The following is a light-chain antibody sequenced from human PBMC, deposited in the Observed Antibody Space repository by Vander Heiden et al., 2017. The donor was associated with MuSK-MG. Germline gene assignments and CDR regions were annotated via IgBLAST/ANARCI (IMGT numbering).Light chain of an antibody. CDR1: SSNLGSHY. CDR3: AAWDDSLRGVV. J-gene: IGLJ3*02. CDR2: RNN. V-gene: IGLV1-47*03. Sequence: QSVLTQPPSASGTPGQRVTIPCSGSSSNLGSHYAYWYHQLPGTAPNLLIYRNNERPSGVPDRFSGSKSGTSASLAISGLWSEDEADYYCAAWDDSLRGVVFGGGTKVTVL.